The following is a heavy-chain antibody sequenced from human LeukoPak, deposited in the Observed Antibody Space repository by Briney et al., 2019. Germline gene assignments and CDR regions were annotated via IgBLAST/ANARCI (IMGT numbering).Heavy chain of an antibody. D-gene: IGHD5-24*01. V-gene: IGHV3-21*01. CDR1: GFRFTDYT. CDR3: ARQRLGYYLDS. Sequence: GGSLRLSCAASGFRFTDYTMDWVRQAPGKGLEWVSSVSFSSTYIYYADSVKGRFTVSRDNAKNSLYLQMNSLGDGDTAVYYCARQRLGYYLDSWGQGTLVTVSS. J-gene: IGHJ4*02. CDR2: VSFSSTYI.